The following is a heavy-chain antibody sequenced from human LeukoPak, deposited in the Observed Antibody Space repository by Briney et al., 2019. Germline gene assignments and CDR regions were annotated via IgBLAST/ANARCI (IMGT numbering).Heavy chain of an antibody. J-gene: IGHJ6*03. Sequence: GGSLRLSCAASGFTFDDYGMSWVRQAPGKGLEWGSGINWNGGSTGYADSVKGRFTISRDNAKNSLYLQMNSLRAEDTALYSCARASKTGYDFWSGSQYYYYYYYMDFWGKGTTVTVSS. CDR2: INWNGGST. V-gene: IGHV3-20*04. CDR1: GFTFDDYG. D-gene: IGHD3-3*01. CDR3: ARASKTGYDFWSGSQYYYYYYYMDF.